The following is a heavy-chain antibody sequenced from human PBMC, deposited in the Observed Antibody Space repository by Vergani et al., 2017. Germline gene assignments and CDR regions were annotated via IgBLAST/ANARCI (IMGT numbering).Heavy chain of an antibody. D-gene: IGHD2-15*01. CDR2: ISSSSSYI. CDR3: AGXPRGQLGCCSGGSCSTNY. Sequence: EVQLVESGGGLVKPGGSLRLSCAASGFTFSSYSMNWVRQAPGKGLEWVSSISSSSSYIYYADSVKGRFTISRDNANTSPYLQMISLRAEDTAVYYCAGXPRGQLGCCSGGSCSTNYWGQGTLVTVSS. CDR1: GFTFSSYS. V-gene: IGHV3-21*01. J-gene: IGHJ4*02.